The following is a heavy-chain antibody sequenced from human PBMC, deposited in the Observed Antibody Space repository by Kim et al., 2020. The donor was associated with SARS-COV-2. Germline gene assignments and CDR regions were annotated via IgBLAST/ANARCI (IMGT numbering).Heavy chain of an antibody. J-gene: IGHJ4*02. V-gene: IGHV3-30*03. CDR2: ISYDGKNK. Sequence: GGSLRLSCAASGFTFSPYGMHWVRQAPGKGLEWVAVISYDGKNKFYGDSVKGRFTISRDDSKDTVYLQMDRLRPEDTAVYHCATTPEIYCSTASCYSTYFDYWGQGTLVTVSS. CDR1: GFTFSPYG. CDR3: ATTPEIYCSTASCYSTYFDY. D-gene: IGHD2-2*01.